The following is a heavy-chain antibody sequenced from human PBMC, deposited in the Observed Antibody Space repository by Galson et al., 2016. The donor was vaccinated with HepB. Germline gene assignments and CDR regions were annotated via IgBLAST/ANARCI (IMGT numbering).Heavy chain of an antibody. V-gene: IGHV1-8*01. CDR1: GYTFTSYD. CDR3: GIAALEDYYYYGMDV. Sequence: SVKVSCKASGYTFTSYDINWVRQATGQGLEWMGWMNPNSGNTGYAQKFQGRVTMTRNTSISTAYMELRSLRSDDTAVYYCGIAALEDYYYYGMDVWGQGTTVTVSS. J-gene: IGHJ6*02. CDR2: MNPNSGNT.